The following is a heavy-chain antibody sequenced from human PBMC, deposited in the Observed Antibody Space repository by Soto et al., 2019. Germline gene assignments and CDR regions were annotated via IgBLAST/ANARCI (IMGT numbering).Heavy chain of an antibody. V-gene: IGHV1-8*01. J-gene: IGHJ6*02. CDR2: MNPNSGNT. CDR1: GYTFTSYD. Sequence: GASVKVSCKASGYTFTSYDIYWVRQATGQGLEWMGWMNPNSGNTGYAQKFQGRVTMTRNTSISTAYMELSSLRSEDTAVYYCARGGRSARVTGGGVWGQGTTVTVSS. CDR3: ARGGRSARVTGGGV. D-gene: IGHD3-10*01.